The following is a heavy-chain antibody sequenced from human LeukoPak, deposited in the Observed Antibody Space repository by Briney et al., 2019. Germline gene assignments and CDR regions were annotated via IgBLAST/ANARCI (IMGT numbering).Heavy chain of an antibody. V-gene: IGHV1-18*01. CDR1: GYTFTSYA. CDR2: INPDNGVT. J-gene: IGHJ4*02. D-gene: IGHD5-12*01. CDR3: ARSGRGTYYYFDL. Sequence: GASVKVSCKASGYTFTSYAMNWVRQAPGQGLEWMGWINPDNGVTNYAQKFLGRVTMTADTSTGTAYMELKSLTSADTAVYYCARSGRGTYYYFDLWGQGTLVTVSS.